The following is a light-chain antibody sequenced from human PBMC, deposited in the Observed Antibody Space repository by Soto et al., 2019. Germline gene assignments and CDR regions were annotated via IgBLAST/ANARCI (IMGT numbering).Light chain of an antibody. V-gene: IGLV2-14*01. CDR3: SSYTSSSTPLYV. Sequence: QSALTXPASVSGSPGQSITISCTGTSSDVGGYNYVSWYQQHPGKAPKLMIYDVSNRPSGVSNRFSGSKSGNTASLTISGLQAEEEADYYCSSYTSSSTPLYVFGTGTKVTVL. CDR1: SSDVGGYNY. J-gene: IGLJ1*01. CDR2: DVS.